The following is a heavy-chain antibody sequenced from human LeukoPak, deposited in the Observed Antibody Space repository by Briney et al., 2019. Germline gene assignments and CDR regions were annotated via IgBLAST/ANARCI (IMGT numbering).Heavy chain of an antibody. CDR2: ISGSGGST. J-gene: IGHJ6*03. CDR1: GFTFSSYW. Sequence: GGSLRLSCAASGFTFSSYWMHWVRQAPGKGLEWVSAISGSGGSTYYADSVKGRFTISRDNSKNTLYLQMNSLRAEDTAVYYCAKVGTESGGVYYYYMDVWGKGTTVTVSS. CDR3: AKVGTESGGVYYYYMDV. D-gene: IGHD2/OR15-2a*01. V-gene: IGHV3-23*01.